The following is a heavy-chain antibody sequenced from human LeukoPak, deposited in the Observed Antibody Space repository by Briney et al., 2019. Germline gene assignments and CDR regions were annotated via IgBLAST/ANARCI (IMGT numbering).Heavy chain of an antibody. CDR3: AHTYCGGDCYSFDS. Sequence: GGSLRLSCAASGFTFSSYAMSWVRQAPGKGLEWVSAISGSGGETRYADSVKGRFTISRDNSKNTLYLQMNNLRAEDTAVYYCAHTYCGGDCYSFDSWGQGTQVTVSS. CDR1: GFTFSSYA. CDR2: ISGSGGET. D-gene: IGHD2-21*02. V-gene: IGHV3-23*01. J-gene: IGHJ4*02.